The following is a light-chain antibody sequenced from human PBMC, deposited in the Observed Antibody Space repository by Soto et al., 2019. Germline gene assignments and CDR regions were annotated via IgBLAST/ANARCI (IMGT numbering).Light chain of an antibody. V-gene: IGKV3-20*01. J-gene: IGKJ5*01. Sequence: ETVLTQSPGTLSLSPGERATLSCRASQSVSSTYLAWYQQKPGQAPRLLIYATSNRATGIPDRFSGSGSGRDFTLTIDRLEPEDFAVYYCQQYDSSSVTFGQGTRLENK. CDR1: QSVSSTY. CDR2: ATS. CDR3: QQYDSSSVT.